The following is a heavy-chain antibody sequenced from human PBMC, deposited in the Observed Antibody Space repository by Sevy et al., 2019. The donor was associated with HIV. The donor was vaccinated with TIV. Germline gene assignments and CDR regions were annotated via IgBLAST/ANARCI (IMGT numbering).Heavy chain of an antibody. D-gene: IGHD6-6*01. CDR1: GFTFSSYA. J-gene: IGHJ6*02. V-gene: IGHV3-30*04. CDR2: ISYDGSNK. CDR3: ARDKALMGGSSSSLYYYYGMDV. Sequence: GSLRLSCAASGFTFSSYAMHWVRQAPGKGLEWVAVISYDGSNKYYADSVKGRFTISRDNSKNTLYLQMNSLRAEDTAVYYCARDKALMGGSSSSLYYYYGMDVWGQGTTVTVSS.